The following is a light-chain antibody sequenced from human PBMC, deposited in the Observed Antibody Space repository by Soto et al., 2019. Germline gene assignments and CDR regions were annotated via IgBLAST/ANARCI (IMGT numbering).Light chain of an antibody. Sequence: DIQMTQSPSPLSASVGDRVTITCRASQSIGYWLAWYQQKPGKAPNLLIYQASSLETGVPSRFSGSGSGTEFTLTISSLQPDDFATYYCQQYNSVSQTFGQGTKGEIK. CDR3: QQYNSVSQT. J-gene: IGKJ1*01. CDR2: QAS. CDR1: QSIGYW. V-gene: IGKV1-5*03.